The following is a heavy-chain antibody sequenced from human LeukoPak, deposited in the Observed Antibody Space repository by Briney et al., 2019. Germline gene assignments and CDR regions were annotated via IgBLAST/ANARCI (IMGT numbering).Heavy chain of an antibody. CDR2: IYTSGST. J-gene: IGHJ4*02. V-gene: IGHV4-4*07. CDR3: ARGRLTTVTTSLRY. Sequence: SETLSLTCTVSGGSISSYYWSWIRQPAGKGLEWIGRIYTSGSTNYNPSLKSRVTMSVDTSKNQFSLKLSSVTAADTAVYYCARGRLTTVTTSLRYWGQGTLVTVSS. CDR1: GGSISSYY. D-gene: IGHD4-17*01.